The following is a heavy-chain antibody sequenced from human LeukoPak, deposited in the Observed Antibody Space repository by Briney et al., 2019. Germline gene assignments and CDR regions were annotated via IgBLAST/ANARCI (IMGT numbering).Heavy chain of an antibody. CDR2: INPNSGGT. CDR1: GSTFTGYY. J-gene: IGHJ4*02. CDR3: ARAFSGWYIFQLDY. D-gene: IGHD6-19*01. V-gene: IGHV1-2*02. Sequence: ASVKVSCNASGSTFTGYYMHWVRQAPGQGLEWMGWINPNSGGTNYAQKFQGRVTMTRDTSISTAYMELSRLRSDDTAVYYCARAFSGWYIFQLDYWGQGTLVTVSS.